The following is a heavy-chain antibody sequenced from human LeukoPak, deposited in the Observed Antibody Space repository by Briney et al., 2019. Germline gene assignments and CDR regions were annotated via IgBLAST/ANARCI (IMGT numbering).Heavy chain of an antibody. CDR3: ARASATVPNLLDH. D-gene: IGHD4-17*01. J-gene: IGHJ4*02. V-gene: IGHV3-74*01. CDR2: IKGDGSST. Sequence: GGSLRLSCAASGFTFSTYWMHWVRQAPGKGLVWVARIKGDGSSTIYADSVKGRFTISRDNSKNTLYLQTSSLRAEDTAVYYCARASATVPNLLDHWGRGTLVTVSS. CDR1: GFTFSTYW.